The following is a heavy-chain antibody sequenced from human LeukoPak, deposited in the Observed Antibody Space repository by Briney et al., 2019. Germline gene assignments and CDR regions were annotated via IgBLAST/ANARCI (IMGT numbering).Heavy chain of an antibody. CDR2: ISSSSSYT. Sequence: GGSLRLSCAASGFTFSDYYMSWIRQAPGKGLEWVSYISSSSSYTNYADSVKGRFTISRDNAKNSLYLQMNSLRAEDTAVYYCARGYCTGNNCRPYYYYGMDVWGQGTTVTVSS. D-gene: IGHD2-8*02. CDR1: GFTFSDYY. J-gene: IGHJ6*02. V-gene: IGHV3-11*05. CDR3: ARGYCTGNNCRPYYYYGMDV.